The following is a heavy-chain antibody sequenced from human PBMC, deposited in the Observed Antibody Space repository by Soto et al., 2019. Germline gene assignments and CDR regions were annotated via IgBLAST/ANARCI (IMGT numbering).Heavy chain of an antibody. Sequence: GGSLRLSCAASGFPFSFYSMNWVRQAPGKGLEWISYITSTSSAINYADSVRGRFTISRDNAMRSLFLHMNSLRDEDTALYYCAKDRPRRTSGYFFDYWGQGTPVTVSS. CDR2: ITSTSSAI. CDR3: AKDRPRRTSGYFFDY. D-gene: IGHD1-1*01. V-gene: IGHV3-48*02. CDR1: GFPFSFYS. J-gene: IGHJ4*02.